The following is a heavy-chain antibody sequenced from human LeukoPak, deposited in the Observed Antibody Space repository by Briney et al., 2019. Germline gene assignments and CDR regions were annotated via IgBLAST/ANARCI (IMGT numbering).Heavy chain of an antibody. D-gene: IGHD3-22*01. J-gene: IGHJ4*02. Sequence: SGGSLRLSCAVSGFTFSSYAMNWVRQAPGKGLEWVSTTSGSGGSTYYADSVKGRFTISRDDSKNTLYLQMNSLRAEDTAVYYCAASSGYYYTAFRYWGQGTLVTVSS. CDR3: AASSGYYYTAFRY. V-gene: IGHV3-23*01. CDR2: TSGSGGST. CDR1: GFTFSSYA.